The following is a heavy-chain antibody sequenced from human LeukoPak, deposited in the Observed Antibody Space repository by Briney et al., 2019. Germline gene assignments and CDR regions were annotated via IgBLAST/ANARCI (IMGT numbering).Heavy chain of an antibody. Sequence: GGSLRLSCAASGFTFSSYSMNWVRQAPGKGLEWVSSISSSSSYIYYADSVKGRFTISRDNAKNSLYLQMNSLRAEDTAVYYCARGAAAAGNLWFDPWGQGTLVTVSS. J-gene: IGHJ5*02. CDR1: GFTFSSYS. CDR3: ARGAAAAGNLWFDP. CDR2: ISSSSSYI. D-gene: IGHD6-13*01. V-gene: IGHV3-21*01.